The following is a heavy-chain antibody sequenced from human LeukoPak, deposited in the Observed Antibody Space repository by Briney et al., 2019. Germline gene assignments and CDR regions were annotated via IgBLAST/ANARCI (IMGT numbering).Heavy chain of an antibody. CDR3: AKGRVGHYGSGSYFFPLDY. J-gene: IGHJ4*02. Sequence: GRSLRLSCAASGFTFDDYAMHWVRQAPGKGLEWVSGISWNSGSIGYADSVKGRFTISRDNAKNSLYLQMNSLRAEDTALYYCAKGRVGHYGSGSYFFPLDYWGQGTLVTVSS. V-gene: IGHV3-9*01. D-gene: IGHD3-10*01. CDR2: ISWNSGSI. CDR1: GFTFDDYA.